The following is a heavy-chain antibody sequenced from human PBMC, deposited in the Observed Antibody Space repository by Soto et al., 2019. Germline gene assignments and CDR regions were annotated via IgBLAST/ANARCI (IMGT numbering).Heavy chain of an antibody. CDR1: GFIFEDFA. J-gene: IGHJ1*01. CDR3: AKDVDRLGELWGYFQN. V-gene: IGHV3-9*01. Sequence: EVQLVESGGGLEQPGRSLRLSCTVSGFIFEDFAMHWVRQAPGQDLEWVSGINWNGVNKGYAESVLGRFTISRDNAKKSLYLDMNYLRPENTALYFCAKDVDRLGELWGYFQNWGQDTLVTVSS. CDR2: INWNGVNK. D-gene: IGHD3-16*01.